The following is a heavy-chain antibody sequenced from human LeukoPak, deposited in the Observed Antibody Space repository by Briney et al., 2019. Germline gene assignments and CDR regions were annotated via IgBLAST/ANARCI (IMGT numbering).Heavy chain of an antibody. D-gene: IGHD3-16*01. CDR3: ARETSQKGAHYMDV. CDR1: GGSISSYY. V-gene: IGHV4-59*01. CDR2: IYYSEST. J-gene: IGHJ6*03. Sequence: SETLSLTCTVSGGSISSYYWSWIRQPPGKGLEWIGYIYYSESTNYNPSLKSRVTISLDTSKNQFSLKLNSVTAADTAVYYCARETSQKGAHYMDVWGKGTTVTISS.